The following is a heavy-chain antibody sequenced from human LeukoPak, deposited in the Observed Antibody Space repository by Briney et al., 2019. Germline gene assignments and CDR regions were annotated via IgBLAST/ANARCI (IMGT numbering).Heavy chain of an antibody. V-gene: IGHV4-4*09. CDR3: ARHAYNWHDGGIYPSYYYYYMDV. CDR2: IYTSGST. D-gene: IGHD1-1*01. Sequence: SETLSLTCTVSGGSISSYYWSWLRQPPGKGLEWVGYIYTSGSTNYNPSLKSRVTISVDTSKHQFSRKLSSVTAADTAVYYCARHAYNWHDGGIYPSYYYYYMDVWGKGTTVTVSS. CDR1: GGSISSYY. J-gene: IGHJ6*03.